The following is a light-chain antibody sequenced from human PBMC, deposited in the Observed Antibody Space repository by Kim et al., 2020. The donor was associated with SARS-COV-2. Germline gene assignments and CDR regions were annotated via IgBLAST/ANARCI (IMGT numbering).Light chain of an antibody. Sequence: DIQLTQSPSSVSASVGDRVTIPCRASQGISSLLAWYQQKPGKAPKLLIYAASTLQSGVPSRFSGSGSGTDFTLTISSLQAEDFATYYCQHDNSSPLTFGGGTKVDIK. CDR2: AAS. CDR1: QGISSL. CDR3: QHDNSSPLT. V-gene: IGKV1-12*01. J-gene: IGKJ4*01.